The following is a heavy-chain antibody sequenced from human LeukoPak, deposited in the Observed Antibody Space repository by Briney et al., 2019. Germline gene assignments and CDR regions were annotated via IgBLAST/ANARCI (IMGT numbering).Heavy chain of an antibody. Sequence: GGSLRLSCAASGFTFSSYSMNWVRQAPGKGLEWVSSISSSSSYIYYADSVKGRFTISRDNAKNSLYLQMNSLRAEDTTVYYCARGWDYYGSGEDDAFDIWGQGTMVTVSS. CDR2: ISSSSSYI. CDR1: GFTFSSYS. V-gene: IGHV3-21*01. J-gene: IGHJ3*02. D-gene: IGHD3-10*01. CDR3: ARGWDYYGSGEDDAFDI.